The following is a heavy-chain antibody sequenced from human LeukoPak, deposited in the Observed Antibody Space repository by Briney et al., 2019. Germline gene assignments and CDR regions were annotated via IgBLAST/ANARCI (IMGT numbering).Heavy chain of an antibody. CDR3: VKASHSGGYEN. J-gene: IGHJ4*02. D-gene: IGHD3-22*01. Sequence: PGGSLRLSCAASGFTFSNSGMTWVRQAPGKGLEWVSGIGASGADTYYRDSVKGRFTISRDNSRSVVYLQMNSLRADDTSLYYCVKASHSGGYENWGQGTLVTVSS. CDR1: GFTFSNSG. V-gene: IGHV3-23*01. CDR2: IGASGADT.